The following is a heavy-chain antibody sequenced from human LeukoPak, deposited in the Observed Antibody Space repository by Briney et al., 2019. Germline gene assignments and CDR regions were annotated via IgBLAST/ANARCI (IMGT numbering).Heavy chain of an antibody. J-gene: IGHJ4*02. D-gene: IGHD3-22*01. CDR3: ARVNGRDPRSGSYY. CDR1: GYTFTSYG. V-gene: IGHV1-18*01. Sequence: ASVKVSCKASGYTFTSYGISWVRQAPGQGLEWMGWISAYNGNTNYAQKLQGRVTMTTDTSTSTAYMELSSLRSEDTAVYYCARVNGRDPRSGSYYWGQGTLVTVSS. CDR2: ISAYNGNT.